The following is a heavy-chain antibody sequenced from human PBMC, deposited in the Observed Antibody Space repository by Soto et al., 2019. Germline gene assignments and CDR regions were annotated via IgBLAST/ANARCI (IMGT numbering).Heavy chain of an antibody. J-gene: IGHJ6*02. V-gene: IGHV1-69*13. CDR1: GGTFSSYA. Sequence: ASVKVSCKASGGTFSSYAISWVRQAPGQGLEWMGGIIPIFGTANYAQKFQGRVTITADESTSTAYMELSSLRSEDTAVYYCARGGRPYYYGSGCTPGMDVWGQGTTVTVSS. CDR3: ARGGRPYYYGSGCTPGMDV. CDR2: IIPIFGTA. D-gene: IGHD3-10*01.